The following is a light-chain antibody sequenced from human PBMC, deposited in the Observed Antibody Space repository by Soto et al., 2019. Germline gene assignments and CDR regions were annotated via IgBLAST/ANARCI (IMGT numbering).Light chain of an antibody. J-gene: IGLJ1*01. CDR1: SSNVGSYKL. CDR3: CSSGGSPTYV. Sequence: QSALAQPASVSGSPGQSITISCTGTSSNVGSYKLVSWYQQHPGKAPKLMIFEVNKRPSGVSNRFSGSKSGNTASLTISGLKVEDAADYYCCSSGGSPTYVFGTGTKVTGL. CDR2: EVN. V-gene: IGLV2-23*02.